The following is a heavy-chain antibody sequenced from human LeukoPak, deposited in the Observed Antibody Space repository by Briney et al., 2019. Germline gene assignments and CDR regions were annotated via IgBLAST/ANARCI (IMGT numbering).Heavy chain of an antibody. CDR1: GFTFSSSW. D-gene: IGHD6-13*01. CDR3: LAGASGAYY. V-gene: IGHV3-74*01. Sequence: PGGSLRLSCAASGFTFSSSWMHWVRQPPGNGLVWVSRINPDGSITNYADSVKGRFTISRDNAKNTLYLQMNSLRAEDTAVYYCLAGASGAYYWGQGTLVTVSS. CDR2: INPDGSIT. J-gene: IGHJ4*02.